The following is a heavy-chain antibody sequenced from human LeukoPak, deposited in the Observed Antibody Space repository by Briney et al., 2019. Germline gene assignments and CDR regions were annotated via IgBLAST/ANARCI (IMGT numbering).Heavy chain of an antibody. CDR1: GFTFSNFA. J-gene: IGHJ4*02. CDR3: AKDSLRTVPKASFDY. D-gene: IGHD2-2*01. V-gene: IGHV3-30*04. Sequence: GGSLRLSCAASGFTFSNFAMHWVRQAPGKGLEWVAVISYNGRNKYYVDSVKGRFTISRDNSKNTLFLQMNSLRAEDRAVYCCAKDSLRTVPKASFDYWGQGILVTVSS. CDR2: ISYNGRNK.